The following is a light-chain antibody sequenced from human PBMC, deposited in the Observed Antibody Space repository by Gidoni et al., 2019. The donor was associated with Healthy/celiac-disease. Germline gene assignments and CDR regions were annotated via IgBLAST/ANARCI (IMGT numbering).Light chain of an antibody. CDR3: QQYGSSRWT. CDR1: QSVSSSD. J-gene: IGKJ1*01. Sequence: ELVLTQSPGTLSLSPGERATLSCRASQSVSSSDLAWYQQKPGQAPRLLIYGASSMATGIPDRFSGSGSGTDFTLTISRLEPEDFAGYYCQQYGSSRWTFGQGTKVEIK. CDR2: GAS. V-gene: IGKV3-20*01.